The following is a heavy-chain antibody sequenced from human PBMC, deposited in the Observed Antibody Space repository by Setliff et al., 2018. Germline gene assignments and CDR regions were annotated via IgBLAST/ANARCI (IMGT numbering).Heavy chain of an antibody. CDR3: AREGRRYYDSSGYYYDPYDYYYMDV. CDR1: GYTFTNYG. J-gene: IGHJ6*03. D-gene: IGHD3-22*01. CDR2: ISAYNDNT. Sequence: ASVKVSCKASGYTFTNYGISWVRQAPGQGLEWMGWISAYNDNTNYAQKVRGRVTMTTDTSTSTAYMELRSLTSDDTAVYYCAREGRRYYDSSGYYYDPYDYYYMDVWGKGTTVTVSS. V-gene: IGHV1-18*01.